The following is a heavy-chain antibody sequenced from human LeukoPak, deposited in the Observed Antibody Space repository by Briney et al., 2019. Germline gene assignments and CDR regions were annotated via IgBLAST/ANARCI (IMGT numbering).Heavy chain of an antibody. D-gene: IGHD3-22*01. Sequence: GASVKVSCKASGYTFTGYYVHWVQQAPGQGLEWMGWINPNNGCTDSAQKFQGRVTMTRDTSISTAYMELTRLRSDDTAVYSCATVGGPTYDSSEILWWFDPWGQGTLVTVSS. V-gene: IGHV1-2*02. J-gene: IGHJ5*02. CDR2: INPNNGCT. CDR3: ATVGGPTYDSSEILWWFDP. CDR1: GYTFTGYY.